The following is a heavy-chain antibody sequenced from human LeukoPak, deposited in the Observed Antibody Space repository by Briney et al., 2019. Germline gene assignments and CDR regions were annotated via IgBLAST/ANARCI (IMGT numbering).Heavy chain of an antibody. J-gene: IGHJ4*02. CDR3: ATLCSGVFCYVDD. CDR2: FVPSVDVV. CDR1: AGTFPNYD. D-gene: IGHD2-15*01. Sequence: GASVTVSCTSSAGTFPNYDISWVRQAPGQGLEWMGRFVPSVDVVNYAQKFQGRVTITADISTTTVYLDLSSLRSEATAVYYCATLCSGVFCYVDDWGQGILVSVSS. V-gene: IGHV1-69*04.